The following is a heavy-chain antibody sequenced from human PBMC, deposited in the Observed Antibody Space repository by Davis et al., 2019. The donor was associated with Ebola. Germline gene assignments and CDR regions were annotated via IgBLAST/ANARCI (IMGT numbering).Heavy chain of an antibody. J-gene: IGHJ6*02. V-gene: IGHV3-11*01. D-gene: IGHD6-19*01. CDR3: ARDKRSSWYGGMDV. CDR2: LRSSDTTI. Sequence: GESLKISCAASGFTLSDYYMSWIRQAPGKGLEWVSSLRSSDTTIYYSDPVKGRFTVSRDNAKNSLYLQMNSLRAEDTAVYYCARDKRSSWYGGMDVWGQGTTVTVSS. CDR1: GFTLSDYY.